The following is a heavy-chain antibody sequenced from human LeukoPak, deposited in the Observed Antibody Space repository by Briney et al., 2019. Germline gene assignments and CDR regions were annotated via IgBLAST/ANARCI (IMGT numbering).Heavy chain of an antibody. D-gene: IGHD3-22*01. CDR1: GGSMSSNSYY. CDR3: TRGSIAYYYMDV. CDR2: IYTSGST. Sequence: SETLSLTCTVSGGSMSSNSYYWSWIRQPAGKGLEWIGRIYTSGSTNYNPSLKSRVTISVDTSKNQFSLKLSSVTAADTAVYYCTRGSIAYYYMDVWGKGTTVTISS. V-gene: IGHV4-61*02. J-gene: IGHJ6*03.